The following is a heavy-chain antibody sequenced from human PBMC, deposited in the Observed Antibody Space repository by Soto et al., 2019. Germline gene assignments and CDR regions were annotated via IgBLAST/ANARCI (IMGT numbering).Heavy chain of an antibody. D-gene: IGHD3-16*02. Sequence: EVQLVESGGGLVQPGGSLRLPCAASGFTFSSYWMSWVRQAPGKGLEWVANIKQDGSEKYYVDSVKGRFTISRDNAKNSLYLQMNSLRAEDTAVYYCARDWESIMITFGGVIPDAFDIWGQGTMVTVSS. CDR3: ARDWESIMITFGGVIPDAFDI. V-gene: IGHV3-7*01. CDR1: GFTFSSYW. CDR2: IKQDGSEK. J-gene: IGHJ3*02.